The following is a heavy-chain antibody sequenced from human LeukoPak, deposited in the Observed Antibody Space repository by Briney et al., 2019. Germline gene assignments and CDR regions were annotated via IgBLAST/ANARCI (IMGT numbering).Heavy chain of an antibody. J-gene: IGHJ3*02. CDR1: GGSFSGYY. Sequence: SETLSLTCAVYGGSFSGYYWSWIRQPPGRGLEWIGEINHSGSTNYNPSLKSRVTISVDTSKNQFSLKLSSVTAADTAVYYCARDMGNAFDIWGQGTMVTVSS. D-gene: IGHD7-27*01. CDR3: ARDMGNAFDI. V-gene: IGHV4-34*01. CDR2: INHSGST.